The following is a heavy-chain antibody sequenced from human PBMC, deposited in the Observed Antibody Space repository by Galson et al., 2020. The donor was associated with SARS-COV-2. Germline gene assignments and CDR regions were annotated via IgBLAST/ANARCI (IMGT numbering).Heavy chain of an antibody. CDR3: PRHTLWFGESQLYFDY. V-gene: IGHV4-39*01. J-gene: IGHJ4*02. CDR1: LCSISSRSHY. Sequence: SKTLYLTCTASLCSISSRSHYWGWTRQPPGQGLEWIGSIYYSGSTYYNPSLKSRVTISVDTAKNQFSLKLSSVTAADTAVYDCPRHTLWFGESQLYFDYWGQGTLVTVSS. D-gene: IGHD3-10*01. CDR2: IYYSGST.